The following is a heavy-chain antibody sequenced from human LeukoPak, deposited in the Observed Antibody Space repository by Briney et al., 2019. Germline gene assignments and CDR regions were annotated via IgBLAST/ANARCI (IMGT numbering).Heavy chain of an antibody. CDR3: AKGSGWYRDYFDY. D-gene: IGHD6-19*01. CDR1: GFTFSSYA. V-gene: IGHV3-30-3*01. Sequence: GGSLRLSCAASGFTFSSYAMHWVRQAPGKGLEWVAVISYDGSNKYYADSVKGRFTISRDNSKNTLYLQMNSLRAEDTAVYYCAKGSGWYRDYFDYWGQGTLVTVSS. J-gene: IGHJ4*02. CDR2: ISYDGSNK.